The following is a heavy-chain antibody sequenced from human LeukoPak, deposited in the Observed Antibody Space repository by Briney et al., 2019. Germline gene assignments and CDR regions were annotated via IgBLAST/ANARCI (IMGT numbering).Heavy chain of an antibody. CDR2: IRSKAYGGTT. J-gene: IGHJ4*02. Sequence: PGGSLRLSCTASGFTFGDYAMSWFRQAPGKGLEWVGFIRSKAYGGTTEYAASVKGRFTISRDDSKSIAYLQMNSLKTEDTAVCYCTRDAAVAGTRYFDYWGQGTLVTVSS. CDR3: TRDAAVAGTRYFDY. CDR1: GFTFGDYA. D-gene: IGHD6-19*01. V-gene: IGHV3-49*03.